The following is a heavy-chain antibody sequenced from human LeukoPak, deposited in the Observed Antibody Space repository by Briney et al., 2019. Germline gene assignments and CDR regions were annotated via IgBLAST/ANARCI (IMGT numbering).Heavy chain of an antibody. CDR2: IIPILGIA. Sequence: SVKVSCKASGGTFSSYAISWVRQAPGQGLEWMGRIIPILGIANYAQKFQGRVTITADKSTSTAYMELSSLRAEDTAVYYCAKDQGVVPAAYYYYGMDVWGQGTTVTVSS. D-gene: IGHD2-2*01. CDR1: GGTFSSYA. V-gene: IGHV1-69*04. J-gene: IGHJ6*02. CDR3: AKDQGVVPAAYYYYGMDV.